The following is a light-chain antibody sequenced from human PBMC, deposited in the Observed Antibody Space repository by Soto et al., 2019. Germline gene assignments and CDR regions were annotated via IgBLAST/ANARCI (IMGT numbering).Light chain of an antibody. CDR2: GAS. CDR3: QQYNNWPPA. CDR1: QSVSGN. V-gene: IGKV3-15*01. J-gene: IGKJ1*01. Sequence: EIVMAQSPATLSVSPGERATLSCRASQSVSGNLAWYQQKPGQAPRLLIYGASTRATGIPATFSGSGSGTEFTLTISSLQSEDFAVYYCQQYNNWPPAFGQGTKVEIK.